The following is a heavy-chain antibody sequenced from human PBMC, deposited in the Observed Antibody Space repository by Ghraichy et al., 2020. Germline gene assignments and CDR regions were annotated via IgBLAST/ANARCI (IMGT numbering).Heavy chain of an antibody. V-gene: IGHV4-59*01. CDR2: IYYIGSA. Sequence: SETLSLTCTVSGASIRSYYWSWIRQPPGKGLEWIGYIYYIGSAIYTTTLKGRVTMSVDTSKNQFSLKLSSVTAADTAPYYCAMAGAVVSTTTPYYFVLGDRGTLVAVSS. J-gene: IGHJ2*01. CDR3: AMAGAVVSTTTPYYFVL. D-gene: IGHD2-15*01. CDR1: GASIRSYY.